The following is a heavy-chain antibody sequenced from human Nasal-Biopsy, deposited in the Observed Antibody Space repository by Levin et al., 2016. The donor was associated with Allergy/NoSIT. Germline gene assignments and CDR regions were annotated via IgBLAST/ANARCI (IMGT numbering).Heavy chain of an antibody. J-gene: IGHJ2*01. CDR1: GYTFTDYY. CDR2: IYPKNGGT. CDR3: ARYSGYDWDLYFDL. Sequence: ASVKVSCKASGYTFTDYYMHWVRQAPGQGLEWMGWIYPKNGGTNYAQSFQGRVTMTRDTSINTAYMELSGLRSDDTALYYCARYSGYDWDLYFDLWGRGALVTVSS. V-gene: IGHV1-2*02. D-gene: IGHD5-12*01.